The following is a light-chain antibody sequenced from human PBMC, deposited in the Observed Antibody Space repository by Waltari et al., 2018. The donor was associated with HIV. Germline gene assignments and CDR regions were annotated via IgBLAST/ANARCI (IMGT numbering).Light chain of an antibody. V-gene: IGKV3-15*01. CDR3: QQYNDWPLFT. J-gene: IGKJ3*01. CDR1: QSISHN. Sequence: EIVMTPSPATLSVSAGDRATLSCRASQSISHNLAWYQQKPGQPPRLLIHGASTRATGVPARFRGSGSGTDFTLTINSLQSEEFAVYCCQQYNDWPLFTFGPGTKVEIK. CDR2: GAS.